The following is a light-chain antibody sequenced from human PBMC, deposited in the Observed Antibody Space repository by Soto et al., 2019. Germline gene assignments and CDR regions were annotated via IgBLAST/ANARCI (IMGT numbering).Light chain of an antibody. J-gene: IGKJ1*01. CDR3: QQYYSPWT. V-gene: IGKV4-1*01. CDR1: QSVLYSSNNKNY. Sequence: DIVMTQSPDSLAVSLGERATINCKSSQSVLYSSNNKNYLAWYQQKPGQPPKLLIYWASTRESGVPDRFSGSGSGTDFTLSISSLQAEDEAVYYCQQYYSPWTFGKGTKVEFK. CDR2: WAS.